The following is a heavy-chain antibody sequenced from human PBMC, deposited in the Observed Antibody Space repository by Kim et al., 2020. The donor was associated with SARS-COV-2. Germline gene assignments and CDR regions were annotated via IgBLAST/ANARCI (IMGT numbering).Heavy chain of an antibody. V-gene: IGHV4-34*01. CDR1: GGSFSGNY. CDR2: MNHRGST. CDR3: ATGGDGSWEVSI. Sequence: SETLSLTCAVYGGSFSGNYWSWIRQPPGKGLEYIAEMNHRGSTNYNPSLKSRVTISVDTSKNQFSLKLSSVAAADTAVYYCATGGDGSWEVSIWGQGTLVTVSS. J-gene: IGHJ4*02. D-gene: IGHD6-13*01.